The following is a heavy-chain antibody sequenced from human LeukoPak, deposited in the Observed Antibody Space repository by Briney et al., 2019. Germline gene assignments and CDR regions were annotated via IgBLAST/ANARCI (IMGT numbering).Heavy chain of an antibody. CDR1: GFTFSSYS. J-gene: IGHJ4*02. Sequence: GGSLRLSCAASGFTFSSYSMNWVRQAPGKGLEWVSSISSSSSYLYYADSVKGRFTISRDNAKNSLYLQMNSLRAEDTAVYYCARDPFGESQTHFDYWGQGTLVTVSS. CDR2: ISSSSSYL. CDR3: ARDPFGESQTHFDY. D-gene: IGHD3-10*01. V-gene: IGHV3-21*04.